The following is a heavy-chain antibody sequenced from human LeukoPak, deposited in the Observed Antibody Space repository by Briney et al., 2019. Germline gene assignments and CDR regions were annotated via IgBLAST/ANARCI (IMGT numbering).Heavy chain of an antibody. CDR1: GYTFTGYY. CDR3: ATIELRNFDWLVFDY. J-gene: IGHJ4*02. D-gene: IGHD3-9*01. V-gene: IGHV1-2*02. CDR2: INPNSGGT. Sequence: ASVKVSCKASGYTFTGYYMHWVRQAPGQGLEWMGWINPNSGGTNYAQKFQGRVTMTEDTSTHTAYMELTGLRSDDTAVYYCATIELRNFDWLVFDYWAREPYSPSP.